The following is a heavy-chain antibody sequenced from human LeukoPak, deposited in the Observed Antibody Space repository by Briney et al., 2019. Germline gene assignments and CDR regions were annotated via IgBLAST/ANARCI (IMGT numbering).Heavy chain of an antibody. Sequence: SETLSLTCTVSGGSISSSSYYWGWIRQPPGKGLEWIGSIYYSGSTYYNPSLKSRVTISIDTSENHFSLQLTSVTAADTAVYYCVRLSTNYYFYFYMDVWGKGSTVTVSS. CDR3: VRLSTNYYFYFYMDV. J-gene: IGHJ6*03. D-gene: IGHD5/OR15-5a*01. CDR1: GGSISSSSYY. CDR2: IYYSGST. V-gene: IGHV4-39*07.